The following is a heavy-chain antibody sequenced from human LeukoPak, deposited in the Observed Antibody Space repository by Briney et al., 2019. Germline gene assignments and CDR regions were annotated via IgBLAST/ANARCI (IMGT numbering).Heavy chain of an antibody. CDR1: GGSVSSSSYY. V-gene: IGHV4-39*07. Sequence: PSETLSLTCTVSGGSVSSSSYYWGWIRQPPGKGLEWIGSIYYSGSTYYNPSLKSRVTISVDTSKNQFSLKLSSVTAADSAVYYCARDLRFLGSLYYFYYMDVWGKGTTVTVSS. D-gene: IGHD3-3*01. J-gene: IGHJ6*03. CDR3: ARDLRFLGSLYYFYYMDV. CDR2: IYYSGST.